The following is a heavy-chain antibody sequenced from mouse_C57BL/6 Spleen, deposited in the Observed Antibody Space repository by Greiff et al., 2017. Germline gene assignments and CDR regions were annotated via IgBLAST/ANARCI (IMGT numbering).Heavy chain of an antibody. J-gene: IGHJ3*01. V-gene: IGHV1-76*01. Sequence: QVHVKQSGAELVRPGASVKMSCKASGYTFTDYYINWVRQRPGQGLELIARIYPGSGNTYYNEKFKGKATLTAEKSSSTAYRQLSSLTSEDSAVYFSERGGAWFAYWGQGTLVTVSA. CDR1: GYTFTDYY. CDR3: ERGGAWFAY. CDR2: IYPGSGNT.